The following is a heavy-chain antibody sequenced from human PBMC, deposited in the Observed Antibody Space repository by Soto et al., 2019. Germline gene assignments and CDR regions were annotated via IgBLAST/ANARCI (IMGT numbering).Heavy chain of an antibody. J-gene: IGHJ4*02. CDR3: ARDVWSRASGPTDS. CDR1: GFSFDDYA. CDR2: ISWNSGTI. D-gene: IGHD3-10*01. V-gene: IGHV3-9*01. Sequence: PGGSLRLSCAASGFSFDDYAMHWVRQAPGKGLEWVTGISWNSGTIGYADSVKGRFTISRDNAKNSLYLQMNSLRAEDTALYYCARDVWSRASGPTDSWCQGTLVSVSS.